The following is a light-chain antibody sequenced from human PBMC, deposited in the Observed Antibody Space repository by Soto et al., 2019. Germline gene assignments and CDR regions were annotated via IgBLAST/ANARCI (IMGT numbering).Light chain of an antibody. Sequence: QSALTQPASVSGSPGQSITISCTGTSSDVGGYNYVSWYQHHPGKAPKLMIYDVSNRPSGVSNRFSGSKSGNTASLSISGLQPEDEAGYYCSSYRTSNTRQIVCGTGTKLTVL. CDR3: SSYRTSNTRQIV. V-gene: IGLV2-14*03. CDR1: SSDVGGYNY. J-gene: IGLJ1*01. CDR2: DVS.